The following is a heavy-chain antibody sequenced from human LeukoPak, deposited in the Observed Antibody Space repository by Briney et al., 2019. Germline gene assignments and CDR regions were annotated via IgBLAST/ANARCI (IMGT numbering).Heavy chain of an antibody. J-gene: IGHJ5*02. CDR1: GGSIRSSYYY. CDR3: ARLGGDSDNWFDP. CDR2: IYDSGST. D-gene: IGHD2-21*02. Sequence: SETLSLTCTVSGGSIRSSYYYWGWIRQPPGKGLEWIGSIYDSGSTYYNPSLKSRVTISVDTSKNQFSLKLNSVTAADTAVYYCARLGGDSDNWFDPWGQGTLVTVSS. V-gene: IGHV4-39*01.